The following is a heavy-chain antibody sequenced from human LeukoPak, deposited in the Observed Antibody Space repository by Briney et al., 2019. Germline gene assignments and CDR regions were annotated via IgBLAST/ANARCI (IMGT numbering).Heavy chain of an antibody. CDR3: ARGLRLFDWVGDEFHYFAH. V-gene: IGHV3-21*01. CDR1: GFAFKTYS. D-gene: IGHD3-9*01. J-gene: IGHJ4*02. Sequence: AGGSLRLSCATAGFAFKTYSMSWVRQAPGGGLGCVAFVSKDAKFMYYLDTVKPRFTISRANAKTSLTHQMDSLRAEDTAVYFCARGLRLFDWVGDEFHYFAHWGQGVLVTVSS. CDR2: VSKDAKFM.